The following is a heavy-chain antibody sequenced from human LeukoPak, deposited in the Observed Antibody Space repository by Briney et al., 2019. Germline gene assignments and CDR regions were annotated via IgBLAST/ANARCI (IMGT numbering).Heavy chain of an antibody. Sequence: TGGSLRLSCAASGFTFSSYWMHWVRQAPGKGPVWVSRINSDGSSTDYADSVKGRFTISRDNAQNTLYLQMNSLRAEDTAMYYCARGKYGGNSNAFDIWGQGTMVTVSS. CDR1: GFTFSSYW. D-gene: IGHD4-23*01. CDR2: INSDGSST. CDR3: ARGKYGGNSNAFDI. V-gene: IGHV3-74*01. J-gene: IGHJ3*02.